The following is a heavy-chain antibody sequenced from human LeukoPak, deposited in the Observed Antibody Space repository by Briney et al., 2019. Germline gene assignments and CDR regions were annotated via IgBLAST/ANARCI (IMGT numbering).Heavy chain of an antibody. CDR3: AKTGRITMIVVVIPSFFDY. D-gene: IGHD3-22*01. V-gene: IGHV3-23*01. J-gene: IGHJ4*02. CDR1: GFTFSSHA. Sequence: GGSLRLSCAASGFTFSSHALSWVRQAPGKGLEWVSSLSGSGYNTYYADSVKGRFTISRDNSKNTVYLQMNSLRAEDTAVYYCAKTGRITMIVVVIPSFFDYWGQGTLVTVSS. CDR2: LSGSGYNT.